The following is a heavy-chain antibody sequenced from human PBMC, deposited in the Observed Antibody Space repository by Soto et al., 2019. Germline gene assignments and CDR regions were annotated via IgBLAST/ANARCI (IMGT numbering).Heavy chain of an antibody. CDR3: ARDKREVNYYYDSSGSDGMDV. J-gene: IGHJ6*02. D-gene: IGHD3-22*01. CDR1: GGSISSGGYY. Sequence: SETLSLTCTVSGGSISSGGYYWSWIRQHPGKGLEWIGYIYNSGSTNYNPSLKSRVTISVDTSKNQFSLKLSSVTAADTAAYYCARDKREVNYYYDSSGSDGMDVWGQGTTVTVSS. V-gene: IGHV4-61*08. CDR2: IYNSGST.